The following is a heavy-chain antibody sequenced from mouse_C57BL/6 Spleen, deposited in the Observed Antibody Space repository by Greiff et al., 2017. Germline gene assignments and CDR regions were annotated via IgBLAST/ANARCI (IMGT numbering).Heavy chain of an antibody. CDR3: ARPLDYYGSSYGFDY. Sequence: QVQLQQPGAELVRPGSSVKLSCKASGYTFTSYWMDWVKQRPGQGLEWIGNIYPSDSETHYNQKFKDKANLTVDKSSSTAYMQLSSLTSEDSAVYYCARPLDYYGSSYGFDYWGQGTTLTVSS. CDR2: IYPSDSET. V-gene: IGHV1-61*01. D-gene: IGHD1-1*01. CDR1: GYTFTSYW. J-gene: IGHJ2*01.